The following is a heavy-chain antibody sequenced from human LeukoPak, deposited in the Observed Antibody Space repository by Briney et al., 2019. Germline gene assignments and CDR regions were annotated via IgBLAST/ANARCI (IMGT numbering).Heavy chain of an antibody. CDR3: ARHSSSSRWYFDY. J-gene: IGHJ4*02. Sequence: PSETLSLTCTVSGGSISSSSYYWSWIRQPAGKGLEWIGRIYTSGSTNYNPSLKSRVTMSVDTSKNQFSLKLNSVTAADTAVYYCARHSSSSRWYFDYWGQGTLVTVSS. V-gene: IGHV4-61*02. CDR2: IYTSGST. CDR1: GGSISSSSYY. D-gene: IGHD6-6*01.